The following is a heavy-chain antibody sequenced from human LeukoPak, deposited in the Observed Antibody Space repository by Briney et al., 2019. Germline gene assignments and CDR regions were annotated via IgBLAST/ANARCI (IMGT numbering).Heavy chain of an antibody. V-gene: IGHV4-59*01. CDR3: ARGRGYSYGTVYFDY. Sequence: SETLSLTCTVSGGSISSYYWSWIRQPPGKGLERIGYIYYSGSTNYNPSLKSRVTISVDTSKNQFSLKLSSVTAADTAVYYCARGRGYSYGTVYFDYWGQGTLVTVSS. D-gene: IGHD5-18*01. J-gene: IGHJ4*02. CDR1: GGSISSYY. CDR2: IYYSGST.